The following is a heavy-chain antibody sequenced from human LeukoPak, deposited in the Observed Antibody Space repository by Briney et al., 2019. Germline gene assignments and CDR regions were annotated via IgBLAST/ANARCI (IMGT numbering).Heavy chain of an antibody. J-gene: IGHJ4*02. D-gene: IGHD6-19*01. CDR3: ATIGWPSTSGWSFGY. Sequence: GGSLRLSCAASGFTFSRYWMSWVRQAPGKGLEWVATINQGGSEKSYVDSVKGRFTISRDNAINSLFLELNSLRAEDTAVYYCATIGWPSTSGWSFGYWGQGTLVTVSS. V-gene: IGHV3-7*01. CDR2: INQGGSEK. CDR1: GFTFSRYW.